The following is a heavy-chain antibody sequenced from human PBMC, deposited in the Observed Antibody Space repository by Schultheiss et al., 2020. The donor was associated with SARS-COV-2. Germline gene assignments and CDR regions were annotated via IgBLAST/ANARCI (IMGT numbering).Heavy chain of an antibody. Sequence: ASVKVSCKASGGTFTGYYMHWVRQAPGQGLEWMGWMNPNSGGTNYAQKFQGRVTMTRDTSISTAYMELSRLRSDDTAVYYCASEAPGGSCLFDYWGQGTLVTVSS. V-gene: IGHV1-2*02. CDR3: ASEAPGGSCLFDY. D-gene: IGHD2-15*01. CDR1: GGTFTGYY. CDR2: MNPNSGGT. J-gene: IGHJ4*02.